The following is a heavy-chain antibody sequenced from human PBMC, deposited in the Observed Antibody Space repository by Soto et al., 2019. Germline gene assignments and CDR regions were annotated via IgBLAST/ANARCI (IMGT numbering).Heavy chain of an antibody. CDR2: ISSSGSNI. J-gene: IGHJ5*02. D-gene: IGHD4-17*01. CDR3: ARSYYGDYVSQLDP. Sequence: PGGFLRLSCAASGFTFSDYSMSWMRQAPGKGLEWVSYISSSGSNIYYADSVKGRFTISRDTADNSVYLQLNSLRAEDTAVYYCARSYYGDYVSQLDPWGQGTLVTVSS. CDR1: GFTFSDYS. V-gene: IGHV3-11*01.